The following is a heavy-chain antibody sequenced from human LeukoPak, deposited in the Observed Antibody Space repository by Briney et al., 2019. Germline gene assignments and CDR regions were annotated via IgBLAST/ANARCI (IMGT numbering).Heavy chain of an antibody. V-gene: IGHV1-46*01. CDR3: ARIYGDLYDNYYYYYMDV. J-gene: IGHJ6*03. CDR1: GYTFTSYY. CDR2: INPSGGST. D-gene: IGHD4-17*01. Sequence: GSVKVSCKASGYTFTSYYMHWVRQAPGQGLEWMGIINPSGGSTSYAQKFQGRVTMTRDMSTSTVYMELSSLRSEDTAVYYCARIYGDLYDNYYYYYMDVWGKGTTVTISS.